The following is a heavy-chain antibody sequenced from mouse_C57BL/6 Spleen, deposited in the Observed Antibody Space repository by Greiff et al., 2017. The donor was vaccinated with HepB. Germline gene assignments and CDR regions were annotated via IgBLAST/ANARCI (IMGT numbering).Heavy chain of an antibody. CDR1: GFSLTSYG. J-gene: IGHJ4*01. V-gene: IGHV2-6-1*01. CDR2: IWSDGST. Sequence: QVQLKESGPGLVAPSQSLSITCTVSGFSLTSYGVHWVRQPPGKGLEWLVVIWSDGSTTYNAALKSRLSISKDNSKSQVFLKMNSLQTDDTAMYYCARHGLIPYAMDYWGQGTSVTVSS. CDR3: ARHGLIPYAMDY.